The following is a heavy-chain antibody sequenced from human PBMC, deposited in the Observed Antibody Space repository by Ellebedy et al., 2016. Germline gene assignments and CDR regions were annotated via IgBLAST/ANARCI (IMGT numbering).Heavy chain of an antibody. CDR1: GGSFSGYY. V-gene: IGHV4-34*01. J-gene: IGHJ6*02. D-gene: IGHD3-3*01. CDR3: ARGLAPRFWSGSYPPLYYYGMDV. CDR2: INHSGST. Sequence: GSLRLSCAVYGGSFSGYYWSWIRQPPGKGLEWIGEINHSGSTNYNPSLKSRVTISVDTSKNQFSLKLSSVTAADTAVYYCARGLAPRFWSGSYPPLYYYGMDVWGQGTTVTVSS.